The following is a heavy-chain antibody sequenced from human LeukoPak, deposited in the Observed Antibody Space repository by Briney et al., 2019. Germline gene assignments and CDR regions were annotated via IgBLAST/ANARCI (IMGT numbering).Heavy chain of an antibody. CDR3: ARDWGGDTAMANDY. D-gene: IGHD5-18*01. CDR1: GGTFSSYA. J-gene: IGHJ4*02. V-gene: IGHV1-69*04. CDR2: IIPILGIA. Sequence: SVKVSCKASGGTFSSYAISWVRQAPGQGLEWMGRIIPILGIANYAQKFQGRVTITADKSTSTAYMELSSLRSEDTAVYYCARDWGGDTAMANDYWGQGTLVTVSS.